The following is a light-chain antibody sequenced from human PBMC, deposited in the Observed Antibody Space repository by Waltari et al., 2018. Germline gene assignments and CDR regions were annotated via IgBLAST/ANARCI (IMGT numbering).Light chain of an antibody. V-gene: IGKV3-20*01. CDR1: QSVSSNY. CDR3: QQYGSSPVT. CDR2: GAS. Sequence: EIVLTQSPGTLSLSPGERATLSCSATQSVSSNYLAWYQQKPGQAPRLLIYGASSRATGIPDRFSGSGSGTDFSLFISRLEPEDFAVYYCQQYGSSPVTFGQGTKLEIK. J-gene: IGKJ2*01.